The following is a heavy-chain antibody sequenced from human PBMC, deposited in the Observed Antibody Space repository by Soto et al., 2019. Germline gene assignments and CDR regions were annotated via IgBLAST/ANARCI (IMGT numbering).Heavy chain of an antibody. J-gene: IGHJ3*02. V-gene: IGHV1-69*02. Sequence: QVQLVQSGAEVKKPGSSVKVSCKDSGGTFSTYSMFWVRQAPGQGLEWMGRIIPMLGVRNFAQRFQDRVTITAEKSTATVPMGLSSLRSEDTALYYCTIGSWSGEVFDIWGQGTMVTVSS. CDR3: TIGSWSGEVFDI. CDR1: GGTFSTYS. D-gene: IGHD2-21*01. CDR2: IIPMLGVR.